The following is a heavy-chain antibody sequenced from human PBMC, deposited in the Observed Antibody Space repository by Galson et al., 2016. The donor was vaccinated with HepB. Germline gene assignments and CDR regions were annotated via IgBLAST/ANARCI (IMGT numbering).Heavy chain of an antibody. Sequence: SLRLSCAASGFTFSSYSMNWVRQAPGKGLEWVSSISSSSSYIYYADSVKGRFTIARDNAKNSLYLQMASLRAEDTAVYYCARAVSWDYGDYAGYWGQGTLVTDSS. V-gene: IGHV3-21*01. J-gene: IGHJ4*02. CDR1: GFTFSSYS. CDR3: ARAVSWDYGDYAGY. CDR2: ISSSSSYI. D-gene: IGHD4-17*01.